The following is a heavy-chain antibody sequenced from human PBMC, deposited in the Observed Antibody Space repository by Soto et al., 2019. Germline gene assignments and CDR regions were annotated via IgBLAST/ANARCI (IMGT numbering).Heavy chain of an antibody. J-gene: IGHJ4*01. V-gene: IGHV4-34*01. Sequence: PSETLSLTCAGYGGSFSNYYWNWIRQPPGKGLEWIGEINHSGRTNYNPSLKSRLTISVDTSKNQFSLQLTSVTAADTAVYYCARGIVETTKGHFDYWGHGTLVTVSS. CDR3: ARGIVETTKGHFDY. CDR2: INHSGRT. D-gene: IGHD1-26*01. CDR1: GGSFSNYY.